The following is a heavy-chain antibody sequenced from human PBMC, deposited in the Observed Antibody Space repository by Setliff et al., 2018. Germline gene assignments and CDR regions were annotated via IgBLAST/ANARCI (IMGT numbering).Heavy chain of an antibody. J-gene: IGHJ4*02. D-gene: IGHD5-18*01. CDR2: MNPTSGNT. CDR1: GYTFTSYD. V-gene: IGHV1-8*01. CDR3: ARNIGMGQRDYFDY. Sequence: ASVKVSCKASGYTFTSYDINWVRQATGQGLEWMGWMNPTSGNTGYAQKFQGRVTFSADDSANTAYMELTSLTSEDTAVYYCARNIGMGQRDYFDYWGQGTVVTVSS.